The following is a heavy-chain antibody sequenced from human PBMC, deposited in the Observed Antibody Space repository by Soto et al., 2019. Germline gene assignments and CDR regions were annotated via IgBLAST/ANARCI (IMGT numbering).Heavy chain of an antibody. J-gene: IGHJ4*02. CDR2: ISASGNST. Sequence: GGSLRLSCAASGFTFSNYAMNWVRQAPGKGLEWVSAISASGNSTYYADSVKGRFTISRDNSKSTLDLQMNSLGAEDTAVYYCASCPQNCITSSPCCLFFDYWGQGTLVTVSS. CDR3: ASCPQNCITSSPCCLFFDY. CDR1: GFTFSNYA. V-gene: IGHV3-23*01. D-gene: IGHD3-10*01.